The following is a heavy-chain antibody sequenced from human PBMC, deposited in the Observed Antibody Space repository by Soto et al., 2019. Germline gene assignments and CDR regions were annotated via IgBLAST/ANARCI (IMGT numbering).Heavy chain of an antibody. J-gene: IGHJ4*02. CDR2: IYYSGST. V-gene: IGHV4-31*03. Sequence: PSETLSLTCTVSGGSISSGGYYWSWIRQHPGKGLEWIGYIYYSGSTYYNPSLKSRVTISVDTSKNQFSLKLSSVTAADTAVYYCARDRGGHDTYFDYWGQGTLVTVSS. CDR1: GGSISSGGYY. D-gene: IGHD1-1*01. CDR3: ARDRGGHDTYFDY.